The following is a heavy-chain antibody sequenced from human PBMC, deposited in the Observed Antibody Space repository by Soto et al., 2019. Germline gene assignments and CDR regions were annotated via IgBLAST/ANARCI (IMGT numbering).Heavy chain of an antibody. Sequence: GGSLRLSCAASGFTFSNYGMHWVRQAPGKGLEWVAVISYDGSNKYYADSVKGRFTISRDNSKNTLYLQMNSLRAEDTAVYYWARDDLASRDAFDIWGKGTMVTVPS. CDR3: ARDDLASRDAFDI. V-gene: IGHV3-30*03. CDR1: GFTFSNYG. CDR2: ISYDGSNK. J-gene: IGHJ3*02.